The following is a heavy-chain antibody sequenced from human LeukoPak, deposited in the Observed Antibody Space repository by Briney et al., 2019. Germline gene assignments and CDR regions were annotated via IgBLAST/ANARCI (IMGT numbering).Heavy chain of an antibody. CDR2: ISSSGGST. V-gene: IGHV3-23*01. Sequence: PGGSLRLSCVASGLSFSIYAMTWVRQAPGKGLERVSSISSSGGSTYYADSVKGRFTISRDNSKNTLYVQMNSLRADDTAVYDCANGGKQWLVAYDVWGQGTLVTVSS. J-gene: IGHJ4*02. D-gene: IGHD6-19*01. CDR1: GLSFSIYA. CDR3: ANGGKQWLVAYDV.